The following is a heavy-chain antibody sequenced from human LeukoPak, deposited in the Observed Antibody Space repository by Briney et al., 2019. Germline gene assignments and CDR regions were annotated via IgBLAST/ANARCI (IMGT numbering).Heavy chain of an antibody. V-gene: IGHV4-38-2*02. CDR2: IYHSGST. CDR3: ARENYDILTGSFDY. Sequence: SETLSLTCAVSGYSISSGYYWGWIRQPPGKGLEWIGSIYHSGSTYYNPSLKSRVTISVDTSKNQFSLKLSSVTAAGTAVYYCARENYDILTGSFDYWGQGTLVTVSS. CDR1: GYSISSGYY. J-gene: IGHJ4*02. D-gene: IGHD3-9*01.